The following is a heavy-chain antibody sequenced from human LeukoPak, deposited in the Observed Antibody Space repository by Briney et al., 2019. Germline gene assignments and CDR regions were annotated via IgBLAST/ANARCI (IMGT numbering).Heavy chain of an antibody. J-gene: IGHJ4*02. V-gene: IGHV1-69*01. CDR3: ARWAGYSSGWYWGPFDY. D-gene: IGHD6-19*01. Sequence: SVKVSCKASGGTFSSHAISWVRLAPGQGLEWMGAIIPISNTANYAQKFQGRVTITADESTSTAYMELSSLRSEDTAVYYCARWAGYSSGWYWGPFDYWGQGTLVTVSS. CDR2: IIPISNTA. CDR1: GGTFSSHA.